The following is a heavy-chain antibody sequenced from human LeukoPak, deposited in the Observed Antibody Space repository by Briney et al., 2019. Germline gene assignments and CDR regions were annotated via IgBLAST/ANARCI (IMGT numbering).Heavy chain of an antibody. D-gene: IGHD2-2*01. J-gene: IGHJ6*03. V-gene: IGHV4-59*08. CDR3: ARATSSTSCCPYYYYYYMDV. CDR2: IYYSGST. CDR1: GGPISSYY. Sequence: SETLSLTCTVSGGPISSYYWSWIRQPPGKGLEWIGYIYYSGSTNYNPSLKSRVTISVDTSKNQFPLKLSSVTAADTAVYYGARATSSTSCCPYYYYYYMDVWGKGTTVTVSS.